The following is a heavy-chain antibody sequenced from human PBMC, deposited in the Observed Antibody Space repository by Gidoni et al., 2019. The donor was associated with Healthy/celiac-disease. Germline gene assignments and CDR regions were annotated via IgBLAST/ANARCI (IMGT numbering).Heavy chain of an antibody. D-gene: IGHD2-2*01. V-gene: IGHV3-23*01. Sequence: EVQLLESGGGLVQPGGSLRLTCAASGFTFSSDAMSWVRQAPGKGLEWVSAISGSGGSTYYADSVKGRFTISRDNSKNTLYLQMNSLRAEDTAVYYCAKDTDIVVVLLVDVWGKGTTVTVSS. CDR2: ISGSGGST. J-gene: IGHJ6*04. CDR1: GFTFSSDA. CDR3: AKDTDIVVVLLVDV.